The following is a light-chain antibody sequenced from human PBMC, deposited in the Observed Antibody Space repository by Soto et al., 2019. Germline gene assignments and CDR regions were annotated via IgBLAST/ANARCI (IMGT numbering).Light chain of an antibody. V-gene: IGKV1-5*03. J-gene: IGKJ2*02. CDR1: QSISTW. CDR2: KAS. Sequence: DIQMTQSPSTLSASVGDRVTISCRASQSISTWLAWYQQKPGKAPKLLIYKASSLESGVPSRFSGSGSGTQFTLTLSSLLPYDFATYYCQQYNAYSPWTFGQGTKLEIK. CDR3: QQYNAYSPWT.